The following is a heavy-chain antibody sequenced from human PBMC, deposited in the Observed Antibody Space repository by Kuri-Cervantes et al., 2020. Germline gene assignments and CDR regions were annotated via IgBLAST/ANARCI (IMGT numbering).Heavy chain of an antibody. J-gene: IGHJ3*02. Sequence: GGSLRLSCAGSTFTPALHWINWFRQAPGKGLEWVANMRKDGNKESYADSVRGRFTISRDTTKNSLFLHMNSLRAEDTAVYYCAREGTSGWSGMDAFDIWGQGTMVTVSS. D-gene: IGHD6-19*01. CDR2: MRKDGNKE. V-gene: IGHV3-7*01. CDR1: TFTPALHW. CDR3: AREGTSGWSGMDAFDI.